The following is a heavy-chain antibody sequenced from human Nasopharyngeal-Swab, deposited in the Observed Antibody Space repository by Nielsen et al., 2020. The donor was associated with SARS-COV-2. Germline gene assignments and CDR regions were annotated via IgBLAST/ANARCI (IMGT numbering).Heavy chain of an antibody. Sequence: SETLSLTCAVYGGSFRDYFWTWIRQPQGKGLEGIAEIDHSGRTNYNPSLKRRFTVSVDTSKNQCALKVSSETAADTAIYYGARGFSTATTFVDVWGKGAMVTVSS. J-gene: IGHJ6*04. CDR2: IDHSGRT. CDR3: ARGFSTATTFVDV. V-gene: IGHV4-34*01. CDR1: GGSFRDYF. D-gene: IGHD3-3*01.